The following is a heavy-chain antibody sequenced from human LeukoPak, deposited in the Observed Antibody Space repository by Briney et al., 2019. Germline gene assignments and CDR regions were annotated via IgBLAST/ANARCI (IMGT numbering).Heavy chain of an antibody. J-gene: IGHJ4*02. V-gene: IGHV3-30*02. CDR3: ARDHREVVRGVIEYYFDY. D-gene: IGHD3-10*01. Sequence: QTGGSLRLSCAASGFTFSSYGMHWVRQAPRKGLEWVAFIRYDGSNKYYADSVKGRFTISRDNSKNTLYLQMNSLRAEDTAVYYCARDHREVVRGVIEYYFDYWGQGTLVTVSS. CDR2: IRYDGSNK. CDR1: GFTFSSYG.